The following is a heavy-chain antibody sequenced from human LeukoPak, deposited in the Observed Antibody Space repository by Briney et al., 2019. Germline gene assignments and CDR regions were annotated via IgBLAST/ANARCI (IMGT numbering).Heavy chain of an antibody. D-gene: IGHD3-3*01. Sequence: PGGSLRLSCAASGFTFSRSWMSWVRQAPGKGLEWVANIKQDGSEQYYADSVKGRFTISKDNAKNSLYLDLNSLRVEDTAVYYCARDGSGFYYWGQGTLVIVSS. CDR2: IKQDGSEQ. CDR1: GFTFSRSW. J-gene: IGHJ4*02. CDR3: ARDGSGFYY. V-gene: IGHV3-7*01.